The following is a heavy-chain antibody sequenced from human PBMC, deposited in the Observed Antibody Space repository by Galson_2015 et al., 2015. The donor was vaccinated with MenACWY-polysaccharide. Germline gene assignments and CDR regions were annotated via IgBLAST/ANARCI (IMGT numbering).Heavy chain of an antibody. Sequence: ETLSLTCAVSDYSIRSGYFWGWIRQPPGKGLEWIASIFHSGTTYYNPSLKSRVTISVDTSQNQFSLKLRSVTAADTAVYYCARVEKYSGSFYILYWGQGTLVTVSS. CDR1: DYSIRSGYF. J-gene: IGHJ4*02. CDR2: IFHSGTT. V-gene: IGHV4-38-2*01. D-gene: IGHD1-26*01. CDR3: ARVEKYSGSFYILY.